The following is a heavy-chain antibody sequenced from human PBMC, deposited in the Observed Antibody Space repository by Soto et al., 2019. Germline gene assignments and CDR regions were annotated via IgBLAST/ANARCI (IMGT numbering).Heavy chain of an antibody. V-gene: IGHV3-21*06. Sequence: PGGSLRLSCAVSGFTFSSCTMNWFRQAPGKGLEWVSSISPSSGHIYYADSVKGRFTISRDNAKNSLFLQMNSLRGEDTAVYYCSGCSGGACHKNYGMDVWGQGTTVTVSS. J-gene: IGHJ6*02. CDR1: GFTFSSCT. CDR3: SGCSGGACHKNYGMDV. CDR2: ISPSSGHI. D-gene: IGHD2-15*01.